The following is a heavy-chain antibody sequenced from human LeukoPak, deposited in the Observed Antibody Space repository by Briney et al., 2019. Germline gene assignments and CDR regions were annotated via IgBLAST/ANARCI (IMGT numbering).Heavy chain of an antibody. CDR3: ARSLILPEGSGSETDY. CDR2: IIPIFGTA. V-gene: IGHV1-69*13. CDR1: VGTFSSYA. Sequence: ASVTVSCKASVGTFSSYAISWVRPAPGQGLEWMGGIIPIFGTANYAQKFQGRVTITADESTSTAYMELSSLRSEDTAVYYCARSLILPEGSGSETDYRGQGTGVSVSS. D-gene: IGHD3-10*01. J-gene: IGHJ4*02.